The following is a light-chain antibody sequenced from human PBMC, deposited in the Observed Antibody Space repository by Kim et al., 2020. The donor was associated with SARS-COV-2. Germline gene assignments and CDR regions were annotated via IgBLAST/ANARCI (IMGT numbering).Light chain of an antibody. V-gene: IGKV1-39*01. Sequence: IQVTQSPSSLSASVGDRVTITCRASQSINTYLNWYQQKPGKAPHLLIYAATFLQSGVPSRFSGSGSRTDFTLTITSLQPEDSAIYYCQQSYDVPYTFAQGTNWRS. CDR1: QSINTY. J-gene: IGKJ2*01. CDR2: AAT. CDR3: QQSYDVPYT.